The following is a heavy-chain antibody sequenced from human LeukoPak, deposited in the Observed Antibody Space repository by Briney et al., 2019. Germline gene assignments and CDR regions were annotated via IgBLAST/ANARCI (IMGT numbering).Heavy chain of an antibody. V-gene: IGHV4-30-2*06. CDR3: ARGGQLRYNDYVLDC. CDR1: GAALSSGGYS. CDR2: SYHSGST. J-gene: IGHJ4*02. D-gene: IGHD3-16*01. Sequence: SETLSLTCAVSGAALSSGGYSWTWIRQSPGKGLEWIGFSYHSGSTYYSPSLKSRVTISVDLSKNQFSLKLSSVTAADTAVYYCARGGQLRYNDYVLDCWGQGTLVTVSS.